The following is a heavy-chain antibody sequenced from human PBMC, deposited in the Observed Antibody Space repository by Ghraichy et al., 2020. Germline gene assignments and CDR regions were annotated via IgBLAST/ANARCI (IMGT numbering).Heavy chain of an antibody. J-gene: IGHJ4*02. CDR3: ARWGPYPYYFDY. V-gene: IGHV3-7*01. CDR1: GFTFSSYW. CDR2: IKQDGSEK. Sequence: LSLTCAASGFTFSSYWMSWVRQAPGKGLEWVANIKQDGSEKYYVDSVKGRFTISRDNAKNSLYLQMNSLRAEDTAVYYCARWGPYPYYFDYWGQGTLVTVSS. D-gene: IGHD3-16*01.